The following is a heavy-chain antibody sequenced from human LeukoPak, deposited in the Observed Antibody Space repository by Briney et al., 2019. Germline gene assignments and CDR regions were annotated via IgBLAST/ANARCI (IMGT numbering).Heavy chain of an antibody. CDR2: ISSSSSTI. V-gene: IGHV3-48*01. J-gene: IGHJ4*02. CDR3: ARDLEHQLSDY. D-gene: IGHD6-13*01. CDR1: GFTFSSYS. Sequence: GGSLRLSCAASGFTFSSYSMNWVRQAPGKGLEWVSYISSSSSTIYYADSVEGRFTISRDNAKNSLYLQMNSLRAEDTAVYYCARDLEHQLSDYWGQGTLVTVSS.